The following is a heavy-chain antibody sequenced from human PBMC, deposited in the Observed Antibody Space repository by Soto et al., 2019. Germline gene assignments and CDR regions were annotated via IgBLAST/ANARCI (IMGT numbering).Heavy chain of an antibody. CDR2: ITTRSDYI. V-gene: IGHV3-21*02. D-gene: IGHD5-12*01. J-gene: IGHJ4*02. CDR3: ARVDGYTYPNDY. Sequence: EVQLVESGGGLVKPGESLRLSCAASGFTFSGYSMNWVRQAPGKGLEWVSSITTRSDYIYYADSLKGRFTISRDNAKISMYLQMNRLRAEDTAVYYCARVDGYTYPNDYWGQVTLVTVSS. CDR1: GFTFSGYS.